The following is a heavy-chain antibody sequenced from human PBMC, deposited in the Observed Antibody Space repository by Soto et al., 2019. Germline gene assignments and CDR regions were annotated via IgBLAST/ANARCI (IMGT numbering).Heavy chain of an antibody. V-gene: IGHV3-30*18. D-gene: IGHD1-26*01. J-gene: IGHJ6*02. CDR1: GFTFSSYG. Sequence: GGSLRLSCAASGFTFSSYGMHWVRQAPGKGLEWVAVISYDGSNKYYADSVKGRFTISRDNSKNTLYLQMNSLRAEDTAVYYCAKDFIAYSGSYNVYYYYGMDVWGQGTTVTVSS. CDR3: AKDFIAYSGSYNVYYYYGMDV. CDR2: ISYDGSNK.